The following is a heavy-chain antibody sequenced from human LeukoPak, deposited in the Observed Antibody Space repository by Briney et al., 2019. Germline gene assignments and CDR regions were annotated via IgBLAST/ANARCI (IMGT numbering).Heavy chain of an antibody. D-gene: IGHD5-24*01. J-gene: IGHJ4*02. CDR1: GGSISSSSYY. CDR2: IYYSGST. CDR3: AGRDGYNLAFDY. V-gene: IGHV4-39*01. Sequence: SETLSLTCTVSGGSISSSSYYWGWIRQPPGKGLEWIGSIYYSGSTYYNPSLKSRVTISVDTSKNQFSLKLSSVTAADTAVYYGAGRDGYNLAFDYWGQGTLVTVSS.